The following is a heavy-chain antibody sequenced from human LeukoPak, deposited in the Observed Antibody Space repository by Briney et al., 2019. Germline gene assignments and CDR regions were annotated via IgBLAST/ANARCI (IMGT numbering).Heavy chain of an antibody. V-gene: IGHV1-18*01. CDR3: ARTPSTSETAAGSFDY. CDR2: ISAYNGNT. CDR1: GYTFTSYD. D-gene: IGHD6-13*01. J-gene: IGHJ4*02. Sequence: GASVKVSCKASGYTFTSYDINWVRQATGEGLEWMGWISAYNGNTNYAQKLQGRVTMTTDTSTSTAYMELRSLRSDDTAVYYCARTPSTSETAAGSFDYWGQGTLVTVSS.